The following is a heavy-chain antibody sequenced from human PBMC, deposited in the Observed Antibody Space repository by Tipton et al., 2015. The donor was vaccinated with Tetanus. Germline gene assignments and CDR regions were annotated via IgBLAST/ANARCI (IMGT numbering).Heavy chain of an antibody. CDR3: ASALGYCSSSSCLLDC. Sequence: EVQLVQSGAEVKKPGESLKISCKGSGYRFTSYWIGWVRHMPGKGLEWMGVIYPGDSDTRYSPSFQGQVAISAVKSISTAYLQWSSLRASDAALYYCASALGYCSSSSCLLDCWGQGTLVTVSS. CDR2: IYPGDSDT. V-gene: IGHV5-51*01. CDR1: GYRFTSYW. D-gene: IGHD2-2*01. J-gene: IGHJ4*02.